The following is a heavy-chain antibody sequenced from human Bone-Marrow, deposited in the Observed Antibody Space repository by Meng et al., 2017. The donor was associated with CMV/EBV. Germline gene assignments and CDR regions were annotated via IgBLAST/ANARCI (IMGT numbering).Heavy chain of an antibody. CDR1: GFTFSSYW. Sequence: GVSLKISCAASGFTFSSYWMSWVRQAPGKGLEWVANIKQDGSEKYYVDSVKGRFTISRDNAKNSLHLQMNSLRAEDTAVYYCARANRGDHLGTWGQGTLVTVSS. D-gene: IGHD2-21*02. J-gene: IGHJ5*02. CDR3: ARANRGDHLGT. CDR2: IKQDGSEK. V-gene: IGHV3-7*01.